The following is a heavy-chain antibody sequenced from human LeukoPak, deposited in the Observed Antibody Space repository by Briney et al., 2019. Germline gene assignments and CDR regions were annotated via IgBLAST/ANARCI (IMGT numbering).Heavy chain of an antibody. V-gene: IGHV4-59*01. CDR2: IYYSGST. CDR1: GGSISSYY. Sequence: SETLSLTCTVSGGSISSYYWGWIRQPPGKGLEWIGYIYYSGSTNYNPSLKSRVTISVDTSKNQFSLKLSSVTAADTAVYYCSRGGAAVAYYYYYMDVWGKGTTVTVSS. J-gene: IGHJ6*03. CDR3: SRGGAAVAYYYYYMDV. D-gene: IGHD6-19*01.